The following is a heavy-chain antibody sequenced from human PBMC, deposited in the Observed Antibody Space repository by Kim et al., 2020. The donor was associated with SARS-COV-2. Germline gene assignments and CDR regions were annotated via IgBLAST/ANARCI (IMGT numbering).Heavy chain of an antibody. Sequence: SETLSLTCAVYGGSFSGYYWSWIRQPPGKGLEWIGEINHSGSTNYTPSLKSRVTISVDTSKNQFSLKLSSVTAADTAVYYCARGPRNIVVVPAARLNWFDPWGQGTLVTVSS. V-gene: IGHV4-34*01. D-gene: IGHD2-2*01. CDR1: GGSFSGYY. CDR3: ARGPRNIVVVPAARLNWFDP. CDR2: INHSGST. J-gene: IGHJ5*02.